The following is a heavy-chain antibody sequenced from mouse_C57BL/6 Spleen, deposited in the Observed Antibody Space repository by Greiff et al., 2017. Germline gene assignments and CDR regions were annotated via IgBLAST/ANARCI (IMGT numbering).Heavy chain of an antibody. D-gene: IGHD2-3*01. V-gene: IGHV3-1*01. CDR3: ARDDGYYEGWFAY. Sequence: EVQLVESGPGMVKPSQSLSLTCTVTGYSITSGYDWHWIRHFPGNKLEWMGYISYSGSTNYNPSLKSRISITHDTSKNHFFLKLNSVTTEYTATYYCARDDGYYEGWFAYWGQGTLVTVSA. CDR2: ISYSGST. J-gene: IGHJ3*01. CDR1: GYSITSGYD.